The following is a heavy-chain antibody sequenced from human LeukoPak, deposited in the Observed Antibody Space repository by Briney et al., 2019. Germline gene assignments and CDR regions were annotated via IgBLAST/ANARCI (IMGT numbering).Heavy chain of an antibody. CDR1: GFTFSSYW. Sequence: GGSLRLSCAASGFTFSSYWMHWVRQAPGKGLVWVSRINSDGSSTSYADSVKGRFTISRDNAENSLYLQMNSLRAEDTAVYYCAREHYFYYMDGWGKGTTVTVSS. CDR3: AREHYFYYMDG. CDR2: INSDGSST. V-gene: IGHV3-74*01. J-gene: IGHJ6*03.